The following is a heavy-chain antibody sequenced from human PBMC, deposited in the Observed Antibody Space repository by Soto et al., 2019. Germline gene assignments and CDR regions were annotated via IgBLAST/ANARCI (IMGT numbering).Heavy chain of an antibody. CDR2: IIPIFGTA. D-gene: IGHD3-16*01. J-gene: IGHJ6*02. CDR1: GGTFSSYA. V-gene: IGHV1-69*06. Sequence: SVKVSCKASGGTFSSYAISWVRQAPGQGLEWMGGIIPIFGTANYAQKFQGRVTITADKSTSTAYMELSSLRSEDTAVYYCARDERGYYYYGMDVWGHGTTVTVSS. CDR3: ARDERGYYYYGMDV.